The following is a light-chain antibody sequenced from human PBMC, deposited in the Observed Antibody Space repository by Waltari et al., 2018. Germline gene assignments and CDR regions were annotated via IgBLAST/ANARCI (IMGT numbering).Light chain of an antibody. CDR3: QHTYTFPIT. V-gene: IGKV1-12*01. Sequence: DIQMTQSTSSVSASVGDRVTMTCRASEDMSIWLAWFQQKPGMDPKFLIYAASILESGVPSRFSGNGSGTDFALSISGLQPEDFATYFCQHTYTFPITFGQGTRLDIK. CDR2: AAS. CDR1: EDMSIW. J-gene: IGKJ5*01.